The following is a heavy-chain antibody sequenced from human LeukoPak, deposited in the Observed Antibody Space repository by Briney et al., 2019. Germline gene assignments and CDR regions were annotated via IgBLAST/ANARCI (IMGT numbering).Heavy chain of an antibody. CDR3: ARTYDTTRRDY. CDR2: IYTSRST. V-gene: IGHV4-61*02. CDR1: GGSISSGSYY. D-gene: IGHD3-22*01. J-gene: IGHJ4*02. Sequence: PSETLSLTCTVSGGSISSGSYYWSWIRQPAGKGLEWIGRIYTSRSTNYNPSLKSRVTISVDTYKNQFSLKLSSVTAADTAVYYCARTYDTTRRDYWGQGTLVTVSS.